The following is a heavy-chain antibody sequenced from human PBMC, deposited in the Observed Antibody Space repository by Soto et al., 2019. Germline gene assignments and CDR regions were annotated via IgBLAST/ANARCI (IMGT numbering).Heavy chain of an antibody. V-gene: IGHV4-30-4*01. Sequence: SETPSLTCTVSGASISSGDYYWSWIRQPPGKGLEWIGYIYHSVRTYYNPSLKSRVTISVDTSRNQFSLTLSSAAAADTAVYYCARVPVIATSAYYPIWIDPPGPVPLVTVSS. J-gene: IGHJ5*02. CDR2: IYHSVRT. CDR1: GASISSGDYY. CDR3: ARVPVIATSAYYPIWIDP. D-gene: IGHD3-22*01.